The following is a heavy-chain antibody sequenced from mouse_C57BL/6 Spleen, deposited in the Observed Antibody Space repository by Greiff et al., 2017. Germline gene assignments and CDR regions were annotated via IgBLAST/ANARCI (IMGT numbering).Heavy chain of an antibody. J-gene: IGHJ1*03. V-gene: IGHV1-69*01. D-gene: IGHD1-1*01. CDR3: ARYYYGSSYRYFDV. CDR2: IDPSDSYT. CDR1: GYTFTSYW. Sequence: VKLQQPGAELVMPGASVKLSCKASGYTFTSYWMHWVKQRPGQGLEWIGEIDPSDSYTNYNQKFKGKSTLTVDKSSSTAYMQLSSLTSEDSAVYYCARYYYGSSYRYFDVWGTGTTVTVSS.